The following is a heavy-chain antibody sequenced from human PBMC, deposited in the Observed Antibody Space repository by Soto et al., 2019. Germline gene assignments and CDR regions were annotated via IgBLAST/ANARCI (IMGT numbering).Heavy chain of an antibody. CDR2: IDPSDSYT. CDR1: GYSFTSYW. D-gene: IGHD3-3*01. V-gene: IGHV5-10-1*01. J-gene: IGHJ5*02. Sequence: GESLKISCKGSGYSFTSYWISWVRQMPGKGLEWMGRIDPSDSYTNYSPSFQGHVTISADKSISTAYLQWSSLKASDTAMYYCARQTRSPTYYDFWSGFARGWFDPWGQGTLVTVSS. CDR3: ARQTRSPTYYDFWSGFARGWFDP.